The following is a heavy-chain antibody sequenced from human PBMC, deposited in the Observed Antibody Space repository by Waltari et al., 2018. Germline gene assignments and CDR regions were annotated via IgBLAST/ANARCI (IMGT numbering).Heavy chain of an antibody. CDR2: IWYDGTNE. CDR1: GFNFSNYD. J-gene: IGHJ4*02. V-gene: IGHV3-33*01. D-gene: IGHD6-6*01. Sequence: QEQLVESGGGVVQPGRSLRLSCAASGFNFSNYDMHWVRQAPGKGLEWVAIIWYDGTNEYYAHSVKGRFTISRDNSKNTLFLQMNTLRADDTALYFCARGWGRSSLWGAVPYWGQGALVSVTS. CDR3: ARGWGRSSLWGAVPY.